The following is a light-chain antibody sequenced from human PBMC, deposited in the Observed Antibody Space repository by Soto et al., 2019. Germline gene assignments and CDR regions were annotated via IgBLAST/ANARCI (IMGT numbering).Light chain of an antibody. V-gene: IGKV3-15*01. CDR1: QSISSN. CDR2: GAS. Sequence: EIVMTQSPATLSVSPGERATLSCRASQSISSNVAWYSQKPGQAPRLLIYGASSRATGIPARFSGSGSGTEFTLTISSLQSEDFAVYYCQQYNDWPPCTFGGGTKVEIK. CDR3: QQYNDWPPCT. J-gene: IGKJ4*01.